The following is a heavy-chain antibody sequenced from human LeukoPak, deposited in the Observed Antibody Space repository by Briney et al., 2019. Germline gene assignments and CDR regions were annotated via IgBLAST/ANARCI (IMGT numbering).Heavy chain of an antibody. D-gene: IGHD2/OR15-2a*01. CDR3: ARDWFHAIDY. V-gene: IGHV3-20*04. J-gene: IGHJ4*02. Sequence: GGSLRLSCEGSGFTFDDYGISWVRHVPGKGLQWVSGINWNGAATGHGDSVKGRFTVSRDNAKNTLYLQMNSLRDEDTAVYYCARDWFHAIDYWGQGTLVTVSS. CDR1: GFTFDDYG. CDR2: INWNGAAT.